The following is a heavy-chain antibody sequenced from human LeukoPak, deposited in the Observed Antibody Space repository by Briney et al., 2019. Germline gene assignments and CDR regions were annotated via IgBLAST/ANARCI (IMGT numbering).Heavy chain of an antibody. CDR2: IKRDGSEK. Sequence: GGSLRLSCAASDFTFSTYWMGWVRQAPGKGLEWVANIKRDGSEKYYVDSVKGRFTVSRDTAKNSLFLQMNSLRAEDTAVYYCARLSEMLRGPEAIYYFDYWGQGTLVTVSS. V-gene: IGHV3-7*01. J-gene: IGHJ4*02. CDR1: DFTFSTYW. CDR3: ARLSEMLRGPEAIYYFDY. D-gene: IGHD3-10*01.